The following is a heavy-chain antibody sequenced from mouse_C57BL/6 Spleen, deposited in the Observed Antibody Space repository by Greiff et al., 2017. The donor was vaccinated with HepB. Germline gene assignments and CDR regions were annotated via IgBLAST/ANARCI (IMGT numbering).Heavy chain of an antibody. J-gene: IGHJ2*01. CDR3: IREGAAQAPFDY. CDR2: ISSGGDYI. CDR1: GFTFSSYA. Sequence: EVKLVESGEGLVKPGGSLKLSCAASGFTFSSYAMSWVRQTPEKRLEWVAYISSGGDYIYYADTVKGRFTISRDNARNTLYLQMSSLKSEDTAMYYCIREGAAQAPFDYWGQGTTLTVSS. D-gene: IGHD3-2*02. V-gene: IGHV5-9-1*02.